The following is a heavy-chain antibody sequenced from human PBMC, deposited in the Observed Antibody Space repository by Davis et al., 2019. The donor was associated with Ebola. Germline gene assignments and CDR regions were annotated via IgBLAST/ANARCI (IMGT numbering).Heavy chain of an antibody. Sequence: GESLKISCAASGFTFSGSAMHWVRQASGKGLEWVGRIRSKANSYATAYAASVKGRFTISRDDSKNTLYLQMNSLKTEDTAVYYCTTVGSSSPFDYWGQGTLVTVSS. D-gene: IGHD6-6*01. CDR1: GFTFSGSA. V-gene: IGHV3-73*01. J-gene: IGHJ4*02. CDR3: TTVGSSSPFDY. CDR2: IRSKANSYAT.